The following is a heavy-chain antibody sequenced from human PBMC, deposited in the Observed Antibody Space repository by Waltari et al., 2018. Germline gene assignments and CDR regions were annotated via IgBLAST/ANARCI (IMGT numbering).Heavy chain of an antibody. J-gene: IGHJ5*02. Sequence: QVQLQQWGAGLLKPSETLSLTCAVSGGSFSGYYWSWIRQPPGKGLEWIGEINHSGSTNYNPSLKSRVTISVDTSKNQFSLKLSSVTAADTAVYYGARVRRIARGWFDPWGQGTLVTVSS. CDR2: INHSGST. D-gene: IGHD6-13*01. V-gene: IGHV4-34*01. CDR3: ARVRRIARGWFDP. CDR1: GGSFSGYY.